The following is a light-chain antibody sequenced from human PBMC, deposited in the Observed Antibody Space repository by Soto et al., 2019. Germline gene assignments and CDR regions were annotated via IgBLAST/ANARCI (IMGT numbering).Light chain of an antibody. V-gene: IGLV2-14*01. J-gene: IGLJ1*01. CDR1: SSDVGGYNY. CDR3: SLYTSSSTYV. CDR2: DVS. Sequence: QSALTQPASVSGSPGQSITISCTGTSSDVGGYNYVSWYQQHPGKAPKLMIYDVSNRPSGVSNRFSGSKSGNTASLPISGLQAEDEADYYCSLYTSSSTYVFGTGTQLTVL.